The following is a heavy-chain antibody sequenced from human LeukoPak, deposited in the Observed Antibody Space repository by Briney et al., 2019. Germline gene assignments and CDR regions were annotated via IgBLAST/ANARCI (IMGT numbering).Heavy chain of an antibody. CDR2: INPSGGST. D-gene: IGHD2-2*01. V-gene: IGHV1-46*01. CDR1: GYSFTSYY. Sequence: GASVKVSCKASGYSFTSYYMHWVRQAPGQGLEWMGIINPSGGSTNYAQKFQGRVTMTRDTSTSTVYMELSSLRSEDTAVYYCARDGCSSRICSAGGNWFDPWGQGTLVTVSS. J-gene: IGHJ5*02. CDR3: ARDGCSSRICSAGGNWFDP.